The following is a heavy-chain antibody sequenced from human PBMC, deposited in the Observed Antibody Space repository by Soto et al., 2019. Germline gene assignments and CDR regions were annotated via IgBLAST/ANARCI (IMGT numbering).Heavy chain of an antibody. CDR1: GYTFTSYG. V-gene: IGHV1-18*01. J-gene: IGHJ5*02. CDR2: ISAYNGNT. D-gene: IGHD3-10*01. CDR3: ASTYYYGSGRPHAGFDP. Sequence: QVQLVQSGAEVKKPGASVKVSCKASGYTFTSYGISWVRQAPGQGLEWMGWISAYNGNTNYAQKLQGRVTMTTDASTSTAYMELRSLRSDGTAVYYCASTYYYGSGRPHAGFDPWGQGTLVTVSS.